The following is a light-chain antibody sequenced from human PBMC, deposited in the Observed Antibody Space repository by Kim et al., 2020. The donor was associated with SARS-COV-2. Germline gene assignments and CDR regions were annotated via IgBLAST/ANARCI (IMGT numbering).Light chain of an antibody. CDR3: QKYDSAPWT. Sequence: DIQMTQSPSSLSASVGDGVTITCRASQDIANYLAWYQQKPGKVPKHLVYAASALKSGVPSRFSGRRSGTDFTLTISNLQPEDVATYYCQKYDSAPWTFGQGTKVDIK. CDR2: AAS. CDR1: QDIANY. V-gene: IGKV1-27*01. J-gene: IGKJ1*01.